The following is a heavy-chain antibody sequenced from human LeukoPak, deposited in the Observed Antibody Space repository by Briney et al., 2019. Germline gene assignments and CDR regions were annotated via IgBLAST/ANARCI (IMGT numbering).Heavy chain of an antibody. D-gene: IGHD3-16*01. CDR3: ARDNSGGYDYVWGGCDY. CDR1: GYTFTSYA. Sequence: ASVKVSCKASGYTFTSYAMHWVRQAPGQGRGWMGWINAVNGNTKYSHKFQGRVTITRDTSARPAYMELSSLRSEDTAVYYCARDNSGGYDYVWGGCDYWGQGTLVTVSS. V-gene: IGHV1-3*01. CDR2: INAVNGNT. J-gene: IGHJ4*02.